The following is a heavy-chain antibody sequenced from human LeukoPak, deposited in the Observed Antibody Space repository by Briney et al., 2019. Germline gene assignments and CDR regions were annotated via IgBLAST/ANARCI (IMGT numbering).Heavy chain of an antibody. D-gene: IGHD3-10*01. Sequence: SDTLSLTCSVSGGPITSHYWSWMRQSPEKGLEWIAYFYYSGSTTNYNPSLKSRVTISVDTSKNQFSLNLRSVTAADTAVYYCARLSSGSHDYWGRGTLVTVSS. V-gene: IGHV4-59*08. CDR1: GGPITSHY. J-gene: IGHJ4*02. CDR3: ARLSSGSHDY. CDR2: FYYSGSTT.